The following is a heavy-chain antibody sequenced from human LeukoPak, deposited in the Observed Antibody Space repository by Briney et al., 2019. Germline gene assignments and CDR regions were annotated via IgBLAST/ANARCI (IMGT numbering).Heavy chain of an antibody. CDR3: ARGVYSSYEELAY. CDR1: GYTFTGYY. V-gene: IGHV1-2*02. D-gene: IGHD5-12*01. Sequence: ASVKVSCKSSGYTFTGYYMHWVRQAPGQGLEWMGWINPNSGGTNYAQKFQGRVTMTRDTSISTAYMELSRLRSDDTAVYYCARGVYSSYEELAYWGQGIVVTVS. CDR2: INPNSGGT. J-gene: IGHJ4*02.